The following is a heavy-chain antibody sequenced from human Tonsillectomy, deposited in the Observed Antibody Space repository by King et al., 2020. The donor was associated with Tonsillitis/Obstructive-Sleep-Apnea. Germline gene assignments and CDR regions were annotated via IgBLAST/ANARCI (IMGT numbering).Heavy chain of an antibody. D-gene: IGHD2-15*01. J-gene: IGHJ4*02. CDR3: VASFYGSGDYKFYSDY. CDR2: VSPMIDIP. Sequence: QLVQSGPEVKKPGSSVKLSCKASGGTFTTYSISWVRQAPGQGLEWMGTVSPMIDIPKFAQRFQDRVTIIADTSTDTSYLELGSLRSGDTALYYCVASFYGSGDYKFYSDYWGRGTLITVSS. V-gene: IGHV1-69*09. CDR1: GGTFTTYS.